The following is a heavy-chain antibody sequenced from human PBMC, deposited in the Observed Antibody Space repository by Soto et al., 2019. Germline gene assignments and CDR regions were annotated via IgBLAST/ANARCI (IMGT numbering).Heavy chain of an antibody. CDR1: GFTVSSNY. CDR2: IYSGGST. D-gene: IGHD6-19*01. V-gene: IGHV3-53*04. Sequence: GGSLRLSCAASGFTVSSNYMSWVRQAPGKGLEWVSVIYSGGSTYYADSVNGRFTISRHNSKNTLYLQMNSLRAEDTAVYYCARDNGYSSGWYPAYWGQGTLVTVSS. CDR3: ARDNGYSSGWYPAY. J-gene: IGHJ4*02.